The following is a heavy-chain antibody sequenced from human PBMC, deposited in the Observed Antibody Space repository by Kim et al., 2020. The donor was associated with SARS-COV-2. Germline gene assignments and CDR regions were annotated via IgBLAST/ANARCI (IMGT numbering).Heavy chain of an antibody. CDR1: GYSFSNYG. CDR3: ATYYDSNSYRGQWD. Sequence: ASVKVSCKASGYSFSNYGLVWARQAPGQGLEGMGWISSNSGHTKYAQNVQGRVTLTTDTSTNTGYMELSSLRSDDTAVYYCATYYDSNSYRGQWDWGQGT. D-gene: IGHD3-22*01. V-gene: IGHV1-18*01. CDR2: ISSNSGHT. J-gene: IGHJ4*01.